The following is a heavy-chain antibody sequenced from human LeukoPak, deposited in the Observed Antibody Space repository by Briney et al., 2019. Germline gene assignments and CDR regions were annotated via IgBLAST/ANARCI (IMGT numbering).Heavy chain of an antibody. D-gene: IGHD3-16*02. Sequence: SETLSLTCTVSGGSISRSSYYWGWIRQPPGKGLEWIGSTYYSGSTNYNPSLKSRVTISVDTSKNQFSLKLSSVTAADTAVYYCARYYVWGSYRSFGAFDIWGQGTMVTVSS. J-gene: IGHJ3*02. CDR1: GGSISRSSYY. CDR3: ARYYVWGSYRSFGAFDI. V-gene: IGHV4-39*07. CDR2: TYYSGST.